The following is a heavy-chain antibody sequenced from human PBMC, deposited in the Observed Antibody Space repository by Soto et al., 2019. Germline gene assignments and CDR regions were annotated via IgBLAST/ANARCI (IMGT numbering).Heavy chain of an antibody. CDR3: ARAKDITIFGVVPQRGFDP. CDR1: GGSISSGGYY. D-gene: IGHD3-3*01. V-gene: IGHV4-31*03. J-gene: IGHJ5*02. Sequence: SETLSLTCTVSGGSISSGGYYWSWIRQHPGKGLEWIGYIYYSGSTYYNPSLKSRVTISVDTSKNQFSLKLSSVTAADTAVYYCARAKDITIFGVVPQRGFDPWGQGTLVTVSS. CDR2: IYYSGST.